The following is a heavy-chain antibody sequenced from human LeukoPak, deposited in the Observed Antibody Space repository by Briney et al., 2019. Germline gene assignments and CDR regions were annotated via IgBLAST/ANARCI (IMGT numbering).Heavy chain of an antibody. J-gene: IGHJ4*02. V-gene: IGHV1-2*02. CDR1: GYTFTGYY. D-gene: IGHD1-26*01. Sequence: GASVTVSCKASGYTFTGYYMHWVRQAPGQGLEWMGWINPNSGGTNYAQKFQGRVTMTRDTSISTAYMELSRLRSDDTAVYYCARTERGSYVIPFDYWGQGTLVTVSS. CDR3: ARTERGSYVIPFDY. CDR2: INPNSGGT.